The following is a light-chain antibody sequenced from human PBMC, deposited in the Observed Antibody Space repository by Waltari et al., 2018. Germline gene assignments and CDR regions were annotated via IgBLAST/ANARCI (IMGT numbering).Light chain of an antibody. CDR1: QDIGDY. V-gene: IGKV1-33*01. J-gene: IGKJ2*02. CDR3: QHFLNFPWT. Sequence: DIQMTQSPSSLPARIGDRVTITCQASQDIGDYLNWYQQKPGKAPSLLSSDASTVKGGVPSRFSGRGSGTHVVLTITDLQPEDLGTDFCQHFLNFPWTFGQGTKVEI. CDR2: DAS.